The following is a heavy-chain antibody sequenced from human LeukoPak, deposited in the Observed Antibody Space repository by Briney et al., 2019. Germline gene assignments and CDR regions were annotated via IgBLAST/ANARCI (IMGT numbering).Heavy chain of an antibody. CDR2: IYYSGST. CDR1: GGSISNFH. J-gene: IGHJ5*02. D-gene: IGHD1-26*01. Sequence: SETLSLTCTVSGGSISNFHWGWIRQPPGKGLEWIGYIYYSGSTNYNPSLKSRVTLSVDTSKNQFSLKLSSVAAADTAVYYCARVIQGASYYWFDPWGQGILVTVSS. V-gene: IGHV4-59*08. CDR3: ARVIQGASYYWFDP.